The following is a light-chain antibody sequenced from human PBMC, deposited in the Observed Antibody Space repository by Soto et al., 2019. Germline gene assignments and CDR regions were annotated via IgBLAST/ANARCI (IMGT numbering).Light chain of an antibody. J-gene: IGKJ5*01. CDR2: DAS. Sequence: EIVLTQSPATLSLSPGEGATLSCRASQSVSSYLLWYQQKPGQAPRLLIYDASKRATGIPDRFSGSGSGTDFSLTISSLEPEDFAVYYCQQRTSRPPMYTFGQGTRLEI. V-gene: IGKV3-11*01. CDR1: QSVSSY. CDR3: QQRTSRPPMYT.